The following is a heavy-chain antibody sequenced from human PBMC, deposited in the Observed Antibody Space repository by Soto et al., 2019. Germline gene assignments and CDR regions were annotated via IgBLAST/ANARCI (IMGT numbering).Heavy chain of an antibody. CDR3: ARPIKIAVAGPRIYYYYGMDV. Sequence: GGSLRLSCAASGFTFSSYSMNWVRQAPGKGLEWVSSISSSSSYIYYADSVKGRFTISRDNAKNSLYLQMNSLRAEDTAVYYCARPIKIAVAGPRIYYYYGMDVWGQGTTVTVSS. D-gene: IGHD6-19*01. CDR2: ISSSSSYI. V-gene: IGHV3-21*01. CDR1: GFTFSSYS. J-gene: IGHJ6*02.